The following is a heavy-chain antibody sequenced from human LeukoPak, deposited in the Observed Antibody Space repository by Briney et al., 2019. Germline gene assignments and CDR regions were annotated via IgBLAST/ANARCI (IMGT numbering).Heavy chain of an antibody. V-gene: IGHV3-48*03. J-gene: IGHJ6*03. CDR3: AREVWTTVATSHYYYMDV. Sequence: GGSLRLSCAASGFTFRTYEMNWVRQAPGKGLEWVSYISGSGTTIYYADSVKGRFTISRDNAKNSLYLQMNSLRAEDTALYYCAREVWTTVATSHYYYMDVWGKGTTVTASS. D-gene: IGHD4-17*01. CDR2: ISGSGTTI. CDR1: GFTFRTYE.